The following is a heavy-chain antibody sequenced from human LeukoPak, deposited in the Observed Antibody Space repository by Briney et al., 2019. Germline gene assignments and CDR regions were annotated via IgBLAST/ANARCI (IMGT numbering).Heavy chain of an antibody. CDR1: GFTFSSYW. V-gene: IGHV3-15*01. CDR3: TTGSKLPGGYYYYYYYVDV. Sequence: PGGSLRLSCAASGFTFSSYWMHWVRQAPGKGLEWVGRIKSKTDGGTTDYAAPVKGRFTISRDDSKNTLYLQMNSLKTEDTAVYYCTTGSKLPGGYYYYYYYVDVWGKGTTVTISS. D-gene: IGHD2-15*01. CDR2: IKSKTDGGTT. J-gene: IGHJ6*03.